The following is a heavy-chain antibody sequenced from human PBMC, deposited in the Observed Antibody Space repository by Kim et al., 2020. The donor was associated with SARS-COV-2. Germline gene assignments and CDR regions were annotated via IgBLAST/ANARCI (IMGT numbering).Heavy chain of an antibody. D-gene: IGHD3-16*02. CDR2: IYYSGST. V-gene: IGHV4-59*01. Sequence: SETLSLTCTVSGGSISSYYWSWIRQPPGKGLEWIGYIYYSGSTNYNPSLKSRVTISVDTSENQLSLKLSAVTAADTAVYYCARGGYDYIWGSYRPDYYYYYMDVWGKGTTVTVSS. CDR1: GGSISSYY. CDR3: ARGGYDYIWGSYRPDYYYYYMDV. J-gene: IGHJ6*03.